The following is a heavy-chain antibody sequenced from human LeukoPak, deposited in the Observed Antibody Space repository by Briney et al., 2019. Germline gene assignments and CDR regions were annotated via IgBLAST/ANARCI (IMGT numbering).Heavy chain of an antibody. CDR3: AGGSGYPRHFDY. CDR2: IYYSGST. Sequence: SETLSPTCTVSGGSVSSGSYYWSWIRQPPGKGLEWIGYIYYSGSTNYNPSLKSRVTISVDTSKNQFSLKLSSVTAADTAVYYCAGGSGYPRHFDYWGQGTLVTVSS. CDR1: GGSVSSGSYY. J-gene: IGHJ4*02. V-gene: IGHV4-61*01. D-gene: IGHD3-22*01.